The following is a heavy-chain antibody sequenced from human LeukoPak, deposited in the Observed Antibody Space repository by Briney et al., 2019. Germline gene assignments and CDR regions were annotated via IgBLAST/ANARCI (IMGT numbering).Heavy chain of an antibody. CDR1: GFTFSNYW. CDR2: INVDGGVK. Sequence: GGSLRLSCAASGFTFSNYWMHWVRQVPGKGLVWVSRINVDGGVKSYADSVKGRFTISRDNAKNTVSLQMNSLRAEDTAVYYCVRDLILVDTPGDDFDYWGQGALVTVSS. D-gene: IGHD4-23*01. J-gene: IGHJ4*02. V-gene: IGHV3-74*01. CDR3: VRDLILVDTPGDDFDY.